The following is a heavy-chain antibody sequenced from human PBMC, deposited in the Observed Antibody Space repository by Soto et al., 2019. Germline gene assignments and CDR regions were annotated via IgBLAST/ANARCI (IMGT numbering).Heavy chain of an antibody. D-gene: IGHD6-13*01. J-gene: IGHJ4*02. CDR3: ARDQGGSSWSFDY. CDR2: IYSGGST. Sequence: EVQLVESGGGLVQPGGSLRLSCAASGFTVSSNYMSWVRQAPGKGLEWVSVIYSGGSTYYADSVKGRFTISRDNSKNTLYLQMNSLRAADTAVYYCARDQGGSSWSFDYWGQGTLVTVSS. CDR1: GFTVSSNY. V-gene: IGHV3-66*01.